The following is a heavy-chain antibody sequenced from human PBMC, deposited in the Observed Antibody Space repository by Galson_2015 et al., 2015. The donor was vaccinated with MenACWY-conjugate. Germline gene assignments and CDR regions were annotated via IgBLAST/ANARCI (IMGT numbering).Heavy chain of an antibody. CDR3: AKGPLYDSSGSDSDYFDY. V-gene: IGHV3-23*01. CDR1: GFIFNKYA. D-gene: IGHD3-22*01. CDR2: TSGSDGVT. J-gene: IGHJ4*02. Sequence: SLRLSCAASGFIFNKYAMTWIRQAPGKGLEWLSATSGSDGVTYHADSVKGRFTISRDNSKNTVYLQMNSLKVEDTARYYCAKGPLYDSSGSDSDYFDYWGQGPLVTVSS.